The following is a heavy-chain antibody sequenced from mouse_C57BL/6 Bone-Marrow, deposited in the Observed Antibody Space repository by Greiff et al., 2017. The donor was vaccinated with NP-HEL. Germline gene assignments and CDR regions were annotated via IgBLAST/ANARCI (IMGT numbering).Heavy chain of an antibody. Sequence: EVQLQQSGPVLVKPGASVKMSCKASGYTFTDYYMNWVKQSHGKSLEWIGVINPYNGGTSYNQKFKGKATLTVDTSSSTAYMELNSLTSEDSAVYYSARERYGSSPAWFAYWGQGTLVTVSA. V-gene: IGHV1-19*01. D-gene: IGHD1-1*01. CDR2: INPYNGGT. J-gene: IGHJ3*01. CDR3: ARERYGSSPAWFAY. CDR1: GYTFTDYY.